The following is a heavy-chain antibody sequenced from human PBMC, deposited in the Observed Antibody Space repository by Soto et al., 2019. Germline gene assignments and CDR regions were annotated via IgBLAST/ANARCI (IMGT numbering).Heavy chain of an antibody. CDR3: ARGGVQAGVGAFDI. J-gene: IGHJ3*02. D-gene: IGHD2-8*01. CDR2: IYHSGST. Sequence: SETLSLTCAVSGGSISSGGYSWSWIRQPPGKGLEWIGYIYHSGSTYYNPSLKSRVTISVDRSKNQFSLKLSSVTAADTAVYYCARGGVQAGVGAFDIWGQGTMVTVSS. V-gene: IGHV4-30-2*01. CDR1: GGSISSGGYS.